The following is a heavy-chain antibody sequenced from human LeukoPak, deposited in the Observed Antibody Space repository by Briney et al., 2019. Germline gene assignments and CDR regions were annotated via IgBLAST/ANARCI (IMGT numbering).Heavy chain of an antibody. CDR2: IIPILGIA. J-gene: IGHJ5*02. Sequence: KISCKGSGYSFTSYWIGWVRQMPGKGLEWMGRIIPILGIANYAQKFQGRVTITADKSTSTAYMELSSLRSEDTAVYYCARDSIDPWGQGTLVTVSS. V-gene: IGHV1-69*04. CDR3: ARDSIDP. CDR1: GYSFTSYW.